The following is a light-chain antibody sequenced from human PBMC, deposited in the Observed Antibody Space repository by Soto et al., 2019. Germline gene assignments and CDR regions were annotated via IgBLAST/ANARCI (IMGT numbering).Light chain of an antibody. CDR1: QRVSSY. CDR3: QQRSNLPRP. V-gene: IGKV3-11*01. Sequence: EIVLTQSPATLSSSPGERATLSCRASQRVSSYLAWYQQKPGQAPRLLSYDASDRATGIPPRFSGSGSGTDFALTISSLEPEDFAVYYCQQRSNLPRPCGQGPKVEIK. CDR2: DAS. J-gene: IGKJ1*01.